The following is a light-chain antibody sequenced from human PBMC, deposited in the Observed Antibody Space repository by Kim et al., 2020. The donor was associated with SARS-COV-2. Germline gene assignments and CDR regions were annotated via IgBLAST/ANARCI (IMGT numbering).Light chain of an antibody. CDR2: RDN. CDR3: QVWDSSIYVV. CDR1: NIANKN. J-gene: IGLJ2*01. Sequence: VALGQTARITCGGNNIANKNVHWYQQKPGQAPVLVIYRDNNRPSGIPERFSGSNSGNTATLTISRAQAGDEADYYCQVWDSSIYVVFGGGTQLTVL. V-gene: IGLV3-9*01.